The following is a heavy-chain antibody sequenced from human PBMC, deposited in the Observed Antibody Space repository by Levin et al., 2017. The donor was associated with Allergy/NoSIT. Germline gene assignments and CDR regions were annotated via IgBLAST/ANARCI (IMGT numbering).Heavy chain of an antibody. Sequence: ASVKVSCKASGYMFSTYYMHWVRQAPGQGPEWMGIINPSDGTTNYAQKFQGRVTMTRDTSTSTVYMELSSLSSEDTAVYYCARDEFGSDWYGEFEYWGQGTLVTVSS. V-gene: IGHV1-46*01. CDR1: GYMFSTYY. CDR3: ARDEFGSDWYGEFEY. J-gene: IGHJ4*02. CDR2: INPSDGTT. D-gene: IGHD6-19*01.